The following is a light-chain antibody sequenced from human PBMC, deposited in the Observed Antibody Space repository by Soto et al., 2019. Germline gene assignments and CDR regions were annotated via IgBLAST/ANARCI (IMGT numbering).Light chain of an antibody. CDR3: QQYNKWPPVT. J-gene: IGKJ5*01. V-gene: IGKV3-15*01. CDR2: GAS. CDR1: QSVSSN. Sequence: EIVMTQSPATLSVSPGERVTLSCRASQSVSSNLAWYQQKSGQAPRLLIYGASTRATGIPGRFSGRGSGTEFTLTISSLQSEDFAIYYCQQYNKWPPVTFGQVTRLE.